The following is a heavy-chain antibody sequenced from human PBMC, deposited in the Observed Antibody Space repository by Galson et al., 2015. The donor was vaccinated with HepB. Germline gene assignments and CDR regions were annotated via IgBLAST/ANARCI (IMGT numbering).Heavy chain of an antibody. CDR1: GDSVSNNSAA. CDR2: TYYRSKWYN. Sequence: CAISGDSVSNNSAAWTWIRQSPSRGLEWLGWTYYRSKWYNDYAVSVKSRIIIKPDKSKNQFSLQLNSVTPEDAAVYYCARARSGSGSYYLGAFHYYYGLDVWGPGTTLTVAS. V-gene: IGHV6-1*01. CDR3: ARARSGSGSYYLGAFHYYYGLDV. D-gene: IGHD3-22*01. J-gene: IGHJ6*02.